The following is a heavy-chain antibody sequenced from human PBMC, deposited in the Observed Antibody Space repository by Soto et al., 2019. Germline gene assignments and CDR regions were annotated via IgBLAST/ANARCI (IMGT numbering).Heavy chain of an antibody. V-gene: IGHV3-7*01. Sequence: EVQLVESGGGLVQPGGSLRLSCAASGFTFSSYWMSWVRQAPGKGLEWVANIKQDGSEKYYVDSVKGRFTISRDNAKNSLYLQMNSLRAEDTAVYYCAKVILGITGPTWAGKGGLDYWGQGTLVTVSS. D-gene: IGHD3-10*01. CDR2: IKQDGSEK. J-gene: IGHJ4*02. CDR3: AKVILGITGPTWAGKGGLDY. CDR1: GFTFSSYW.